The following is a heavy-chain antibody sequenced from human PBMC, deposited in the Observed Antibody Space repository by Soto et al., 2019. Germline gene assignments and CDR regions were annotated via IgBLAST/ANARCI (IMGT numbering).Heavy chain of an antibody. CDR3: ARERSGTPDY. V-gene: IGHV1-8*01. CDR1: GYTFTSYD. Sequence: QVQLVQSGAEVKKPGASVKVSCKASGYTFTSYDINWVRQATGQGLEWMGWMNPNSGNTGYTQKFQGRVTMTRNTSMSTAYMEVSSRESEDAAVYCCARERSGTPDYWGQGTRVTVSS. CDR2: MNPNSGNT. D-gene: IGHD1-1*01. J-gene: IGHJ4*02.